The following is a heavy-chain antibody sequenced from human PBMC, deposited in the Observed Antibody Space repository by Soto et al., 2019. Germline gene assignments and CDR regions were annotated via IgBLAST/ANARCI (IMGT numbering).Heavy chain of an antibody. CDR2: INQSGST. D-gene: IGHD3-16*01. Sequence: SETLSLTCAVYGGSFSGYYWSWLRQPPGKGLEWIGEINQSGSTNYNPSLKSRVTISIDTSKNQFSLKVSSVTAADTAVYYCARGLNYVVYWGQGTLVTVSS. CDR1: GGSFSGYY. J-gene: IGHJ4*02. V-gene: IGHV4-34*01. CDR3: ARGLNYVVY.